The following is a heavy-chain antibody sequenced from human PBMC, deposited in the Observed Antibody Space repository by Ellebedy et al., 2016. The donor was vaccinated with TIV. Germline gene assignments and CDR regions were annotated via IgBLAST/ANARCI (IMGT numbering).Heavy chain of an antibody. J-gene: IGHJ3*02. V-gene: IGHV3-43D*03. CDR1: GFTFDDYA. Sequence: GGSLRLXCAASGFTFDDYAMHWVRQAPGKGLEWVSLISWDGGSTYYADSVKGRFTISRDNSKNSLYLQMNSLRAEDTALYYCARDDAFDIWGQGTMVTVSS. CDR3: ARDDAFDI. CDR2: ISWDGGST.